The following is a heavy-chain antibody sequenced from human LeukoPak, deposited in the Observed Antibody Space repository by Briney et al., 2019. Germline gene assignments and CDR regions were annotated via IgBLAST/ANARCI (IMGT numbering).Heavy chain of an antibody. Sequence: PGGSLRLSCEASGFTFSVSGLHWVRQASGRGLEWVGRIRSKPNRYATAYAASVKGRFTISRDDSKNTAYLQMNSLKTEDTAVYYCTRLDEAVFNGFDIWGQGTMVTVSS. V-gene: IGHV3-73*01. CDR1: GFTFSVSG. CDR2: IRSKPNRYAT. CDR3: TRLDEAVFNGFDI. J-gene: IGHJ3*02. D-gene: IGHD6-19*01.